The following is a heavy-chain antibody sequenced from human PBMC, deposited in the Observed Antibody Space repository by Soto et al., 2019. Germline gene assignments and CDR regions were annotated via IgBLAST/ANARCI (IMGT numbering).Heavy chain of an antibody. V-gene: IGHV3-48*01. CDR2: ISSSSTTI. J-gene: IGHJ4*02. CDR3: ARRASFDVGFNFDY. Sequence: EVQLVEAGGGLVQPGGSLRLSCAASGFTFSTYSMNWVRQAPGKGLEWVSYISSSSTTIYYAESVKGRLTISRDNXXNTLYLQINSLRAEDTAVYYCARRASFDVGFNFDYWGQGTLVTVSS. D-gene: IGHD3-10*01. CDR1: GFTFSTYS.